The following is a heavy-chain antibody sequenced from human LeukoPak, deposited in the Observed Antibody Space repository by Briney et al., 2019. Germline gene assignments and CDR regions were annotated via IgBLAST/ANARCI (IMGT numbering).Heavy chain of an antibody. Sequence: SGGSLRLSCAASGFTVSSNYMSWVRQAPGKGLEWVSVIYSGGSTYYADSVKGRFTISRDNSKNTLYLQMNSLRAEDTAVYYCARLGGVQQLVASYFDYWGQGTLVTVSS. V-gene: IGHV3-53*01. CDR3: ARLGGVQQLVASYFDY. J-gene: IGHJ4*02. D-gene: IGHD6-13*01. CDR2: IYSGGST. CDR1: GFTVSSNY.